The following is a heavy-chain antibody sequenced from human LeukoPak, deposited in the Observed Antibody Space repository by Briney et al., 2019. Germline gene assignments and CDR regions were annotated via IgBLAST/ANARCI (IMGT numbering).Heavy chain of an antibody. CDR3: VKDAGTA. J-gene: IGHJ5*02. CDR1: GFTFSSYW. D-gene: IGHD2-8*02. Sequence: QTGGSVRLSCAASGFTFSSYWMSWVRQAPGKGLECVANIKKDGSEKYYINSVKGRFTISRDNAKNSLYLQMNSLRAEDTALYYCVKDAGTAWGQGTLVTVSS. CDR2: IKKDGSEK. V-gene: IGHV3-7*01.